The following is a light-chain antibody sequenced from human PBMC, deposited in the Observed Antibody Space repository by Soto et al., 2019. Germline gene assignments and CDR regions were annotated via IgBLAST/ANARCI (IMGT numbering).Light chain of an antibody. CDR3: CSAGNSPSAVV. J-gene: IGLJ2*01. CDR1: SSDVGNYNL. V-gene: IGLV2-23*02. CDR2: EVS. Sequence: QSALTQPASVSGSPGQSITISCTGTSSDVGNYNLVSWYQHHPGTAPKLMIYEVSKRPSGVSNPFSGSKSGNTASLTISGLLAEDEADYYCCSAGNSPSAVVFGGGTKLTVL.